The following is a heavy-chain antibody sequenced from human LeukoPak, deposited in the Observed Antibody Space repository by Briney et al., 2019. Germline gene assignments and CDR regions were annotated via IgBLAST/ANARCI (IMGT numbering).Heavy chain of an antibody. D-gene: IGHD6-13*01. CDR1: GFTFSSYA. CDR2: ISYDGSNK. CDR3: ARDPRNVAAAGADFDY. J-gene: IGHJ4*02. Sequence: GGSLRLSCAASGFTFSSYAMHWVRQAPGKGLEWVAVISYDGSNKYYADSVKGRFTISGDNSKNTLYLQMNSLRAEDTAVYYCARDPRNVAAAGADFDYWGQGTLVTVSS. V-gene: IGHV3-30-3*01.